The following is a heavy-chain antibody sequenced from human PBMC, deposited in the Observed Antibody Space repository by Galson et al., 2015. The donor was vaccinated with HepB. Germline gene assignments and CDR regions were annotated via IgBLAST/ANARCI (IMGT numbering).Heavy chain of an antibody. CDR1: GYTFTGYY. CDR3: ARDGELDY. Sequence: SCKASGYTFTGYYLHWVRQAPGQGLEWMGWINPNSGGTKYTQKFQGRVTLTRDSSITTAYMDLSDLRSDDTAVYYCARDGELDYWGQGTLVIVSS. V-gene: IGHV1-2*02. CDR2: INPNSGGT. J-gene: IGHJ4*02. D-gene: IGHD3-10*01.